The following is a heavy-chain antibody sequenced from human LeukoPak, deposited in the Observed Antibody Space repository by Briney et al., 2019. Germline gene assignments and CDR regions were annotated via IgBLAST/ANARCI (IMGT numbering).Heavy chain of an antibody. Sequence: SGPTLVNPTQTLTLTCTFSGFPLSTSGVGVGWIRQPPGKALEWLALIYWDDDKRYSPSLKSRLTITKDTSKNQVVLTMTNMDPVDTATYYCAHSQTFCTSTNCYGGNWFNPWGQGTLVTVSS. V-gene: IGHV2-5*02. CDR2: IYWDDDK. D-gene: IGHD2-2*01. J-gene: IGHJ5*02. CDR1: GFPLSTSGVG. CDR3: AHSQTFCTSTNCYGGNWFNP.